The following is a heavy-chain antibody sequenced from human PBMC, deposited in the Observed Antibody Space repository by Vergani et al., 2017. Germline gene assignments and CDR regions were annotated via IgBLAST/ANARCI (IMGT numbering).Heavy chain of an antibody. CDR1: GGSISSGDYY. CDR3: ARGPYYYGSGSYYTRYYYYYGMDV. CDR2: IYYSGST. V-gene: IGHV4-30-4*08. Sequence: QVQLQQWGPGLVTPSGTLSLTCAVYGGSISSGDYYWSWIRQPPGKGLEWIGYIYYSGSTYYNPSLKSRVTISVDTSKNQFSLKLSSVTAADTAVYYCARGPYYYGSGSYYTRYYYYYGMDVWGQGTTVTVSS. J-gene: IGHJ6*02. D-gene: IGHD3-10*01.